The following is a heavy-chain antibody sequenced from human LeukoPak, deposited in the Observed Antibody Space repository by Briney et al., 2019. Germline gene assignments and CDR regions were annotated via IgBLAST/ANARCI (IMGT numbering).Heavy chain of an antibody. CDR1: GFTFSSYA. J-gene: IGHJ4*02. CDR3: AKATVGTTGGSFDY. D-gene: IGHD1-26*01. Sequence: GGSLRLSCAASGFTFSSYAMRWVRQAPGQGLEWASGISGSGESTYYGDSVKGRFTISRDNSKNTLYLQMNSLRAEDTAVYYCAKATVGTTGGSFDYWGQGTLVTVSS. V-gene: IGHV3-23*01. CDR2: ISGSGEST.